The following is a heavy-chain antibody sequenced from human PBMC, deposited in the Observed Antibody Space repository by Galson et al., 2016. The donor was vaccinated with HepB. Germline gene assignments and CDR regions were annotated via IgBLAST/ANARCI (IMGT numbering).Heavy chain of an antibody. CDR2: ISYDGNTK. D-gene: IGHD2-21*01. CDR1: GLAFSNYL. CDR3: GSPTFPFLLFLEPIDY. Sequence: SLRLSCAASGLAFSNYLFHWVRQAPGKGLEWVATISYDGNTKYYADSLTGRFTISRDNSRNTIYLHMTSLRIEDTAVFYCGSPTFPFLLFLEPIDYWGQGALVTVSA. V-gene: IGHV3-30-3*01. J-gene: IGHJ4*02.